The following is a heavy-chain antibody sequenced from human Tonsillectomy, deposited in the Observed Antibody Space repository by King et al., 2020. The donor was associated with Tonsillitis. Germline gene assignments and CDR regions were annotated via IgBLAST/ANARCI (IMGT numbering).Heavy chain of an antibody. CDR3: ARGPYSSFHYYYMDV. CDR1: GGSFSGYY. CDR2: INHSGST. V-gene: IGHV4-34*01. J-gene: IGHJ6*03. D-gene: IGHD6-19*01. Sequence: VQLQQWGAGLLKPSETLSLTCAVYGGSFSGYYWSWIRQSPGKGLEWIGEINHSGSTNNNPSLKSRVTISVDTSKNQFSLKLSSLTAADTAVYYCARGPYSSFHYYYMDVWGTGTTVTVSS.